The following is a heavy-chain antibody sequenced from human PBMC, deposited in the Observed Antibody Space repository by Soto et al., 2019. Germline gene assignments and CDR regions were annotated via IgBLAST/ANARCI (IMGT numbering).Heavy chain of an antibody. Sequence: SETLSLTCTVSGGSISSGGYFWSWIRQPPGKGLEWIGHVYNIGSTYSNPSLTSRVTISVDTPKNQFSLRLSFVTAADTAVYYCARGPAGDKVDYWGQGTLVTVSS. CDR1: GGSISSGGYF. CDR3: ARGPAGDKVDY. J-gene: IGHJ4*02. D-gene: IGHD7-27*01. V-gene: IGHV4-30-4*01. CDR2: VYNIGST.